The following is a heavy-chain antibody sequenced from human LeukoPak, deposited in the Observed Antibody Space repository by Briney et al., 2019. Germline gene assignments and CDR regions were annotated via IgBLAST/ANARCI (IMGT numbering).Heavy chain of an antibody. CDR2: ISSGATTL. CDR3: ARVRGSFDTSGYSPPSYFDD. CDR1: GFTFSDFY. V-gene: IGHV3-11*04. J-gene: IGHJ4*02. Sequence: GRSLRLSCTASGFTFSDFYMAWIRRSPGKGLEWLSYISSGATTLFYADSVKGRFAISRDNAKKSLYLQMNTLGVEDTAIYYCARVRGSFDTSGYSPPSYFDDWGQGTLVTVSS. D-gene: IGHD3-22*01.